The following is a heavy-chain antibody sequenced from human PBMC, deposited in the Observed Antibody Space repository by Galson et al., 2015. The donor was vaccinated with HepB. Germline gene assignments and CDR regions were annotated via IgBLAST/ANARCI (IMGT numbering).Heavy chain of an antibody. CDR2: ISGYSGHT. CDR1: GYTFTSYG. V-gene: IGHV1-18*01. CDR3: ARGGAVTMMVVAPDF. J-gene: IGHJ4*02. Sequence: VKVSCKASGYTFTSYGLNWVRQVPGQGLEWMGWISGYSGHTNYTQKFQGRVTMTTDRSTSTAYMELRSLRHDDTAVYYCARGGAVTMMVVAPDFWGQGTLGTVSA. D-gene: IGHD3-22*01.